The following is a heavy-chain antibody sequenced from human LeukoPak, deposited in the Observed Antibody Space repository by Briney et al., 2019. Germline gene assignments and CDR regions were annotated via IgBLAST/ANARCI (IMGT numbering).Heavy chain of an antibody. D-gene: IGHD2-15*01. CDR2: IGPDGSDK. CDR3: ARFRRSAQSY. V-gene: IGHV3-7*01. Sequence: PGGSLRLSCTTSGFLFSSYWMSWVRQAPGKGLEWVANIGPDGSDKQYVDSMKGRFTISRDNAQNSVYLHMNSLTAEDTAVYYCARFRRSAQSYWGQGILSPSPQ. J-gene: IGHJ4*02. CDR1: GFLFSSYW.